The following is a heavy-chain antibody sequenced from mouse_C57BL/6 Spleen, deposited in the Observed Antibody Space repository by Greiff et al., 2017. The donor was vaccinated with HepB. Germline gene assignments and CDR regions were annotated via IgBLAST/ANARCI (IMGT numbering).Heavy chain of an antibody. CDR1: GYSITSGYY. Sequence: EVQVVESGPGLVKPSQSLSLTCSVTGYSITSGYYWNWIRQFPGNKLEWMGYISYDGSNNYNPSLKNRISITRDTSKNQFFLKLNSVTTEDTATYYCARGGKGSPWFAYWGQGTLVTVSA. CDR2: ISYDGSN. D-gene: IGHD2-1*01. CDR3: ARGGKGSPWFAY. V-gene: IGHV3-6*01. J-gene: IGHJ3*01.